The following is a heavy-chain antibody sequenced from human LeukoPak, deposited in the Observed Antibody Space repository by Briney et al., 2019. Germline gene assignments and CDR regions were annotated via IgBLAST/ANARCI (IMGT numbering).Heavy chain of an antibody. D-gene: IGHD3-22*01. CDR2: IYYSGST. CDR3: ARADSSGYYSRPIPFDY. V-gene: IGHV4-39*07. CDR1: GGSISSRSYY. J-gene: IGHJ4*02. Sequence: SETLSLTCSVSGGSISSRSYYWGWIRQPPGKGLEWIGSIYYSGSTYYNPSLKSRVTISVDTSKNQFSLKLSSVTAADTAVYYCARADSSGYYSRPIPFDYWGQGTLVTVSS.